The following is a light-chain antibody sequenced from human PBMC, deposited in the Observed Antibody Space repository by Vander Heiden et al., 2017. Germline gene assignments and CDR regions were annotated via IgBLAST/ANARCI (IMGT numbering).Light chain of an antibody. V-gene: IGLV1-44*01. CDR2: SNN. J-gene: IGLJ3*02. Sequence: QSLLPPPPSASRTPGQSFTISFSGSSSNFDSNTVNWYQQIPGTAPKLLIFSNNQRHSGVPDRFSGSKSGTSASLAISGLQAEDEADYYCAAWDDSLNGNWVFGGGTKLTVL. CDR1: SSNFDSNT. CDR3: AAWDDSLNGNWV.